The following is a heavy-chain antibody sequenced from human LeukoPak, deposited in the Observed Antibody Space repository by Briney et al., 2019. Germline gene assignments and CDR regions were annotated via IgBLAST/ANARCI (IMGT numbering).Heavy chain of an antibody. CDR3: ARDGSGSYYYKGPRTYYYFDY. Sequence: SVKVSCKASGGTFSSYAISWVRQAPGQGLEWMGGNIPIFGTANYAQKFQGRVTITADESTSTAYMELSSLRSEDTAVYYCARDGSGSYYYKGPRTYYYFDYWGQGTLVTVSS. D-gene: IGHD3-10*01. J-gene: IGHJ4*02. V-gene: IGHV1-69*13. CDR2: NIPIFGTA. CDR1: GGTFSSYA.